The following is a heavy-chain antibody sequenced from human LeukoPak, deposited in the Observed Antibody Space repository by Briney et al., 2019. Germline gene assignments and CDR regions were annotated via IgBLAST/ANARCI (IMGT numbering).Heavy chain of an antibody. CDR3: AKYYYDSSSYYRS. V-gene: IGHV3-23*01. J-gene: IGHJ4*02. D-gene: IGHD3-22*01. CDR1: GFTFSSYA. Sequence: GGSLRLSRAASGFTFSSYAMSWVRQAPGKGLEWVSTINRSGGGTYYADSVKGRFTISRDNSKNTLSLQMNSLRAEDTAVYHCAKYYYDSSSYYRSWGQGTLVTVSS. CDR2: INRSGGGT.